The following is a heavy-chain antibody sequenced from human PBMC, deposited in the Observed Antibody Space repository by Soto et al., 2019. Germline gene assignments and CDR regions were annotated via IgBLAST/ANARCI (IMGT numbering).Heavy chain of an antibody. CDR1: GFTFTSSA. V-gene: IGHV1-58*01. CDR3: AADRTRGRYSYGPTAYYYYYGMDV. D-gene: IGHD5-18*01. CDR2: IVVGSGNT. J-gene: IGHJ6*02. Sequence: ASVKVSCKASGFTFTSSAVQWVRQARGQRLEWIGWIVVGSGNTNYAQKFQERVTITRDMSTSTAYMELSSLRSEDTAVYYCAADRTRGRYSYGPTAYYYYYGMDVWGQGTSVTVSS.